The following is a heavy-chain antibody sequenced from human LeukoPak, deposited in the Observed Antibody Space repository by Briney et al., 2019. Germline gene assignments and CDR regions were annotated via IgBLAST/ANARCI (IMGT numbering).Heavy chain of an antibody. V-gene: IGHV3-15*01. CDR1: GFTFSNAW. CDR3: TTGKSYDFWSGYPVRDAFDI. CDR2: IKSKTDGGTT. J-gene: IGHJ3*02. Sequence: GGSLRLSCAASGFTFSNAWMSWVRQAPGKGLEWVGRIKSKTDGGTTDYAAPVKGRFTISRDDSKNTLYLQMNSLKTEDTAVYYCTTGKSYDFWSGYPVRDAFDIWGQETMVTVSS. D-gene: IGHD3-3*01.